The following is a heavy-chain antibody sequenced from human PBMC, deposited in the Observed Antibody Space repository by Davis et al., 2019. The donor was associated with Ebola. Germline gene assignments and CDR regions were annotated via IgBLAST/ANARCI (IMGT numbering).Heavy chain of an antibody. CDR3: ARDFLYSGYDSIAFDI. CDR2: INAGNGNT. V-gene: IGHV1-3*01. CDR1: GYTFTSYA. D-gene: IGHD5-12*01. Sequence: AASVKVSCKASGYTFTSYAMHWVRQAPGQRLEWMGWINAGNGNTKYSQKFQGRVTITRDTSASTAYMELSSLRSEDTAVYYCARDFLYSGYDSIAFDIWGQGTMVTVSS. J-gene: IGHJ3*02.